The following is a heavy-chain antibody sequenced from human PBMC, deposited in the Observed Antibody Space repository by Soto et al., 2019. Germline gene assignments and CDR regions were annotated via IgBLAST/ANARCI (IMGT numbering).Heavy chain of an antibody. D-gene: IGHD1-26*01. CDR2: IDHSGTT. Sequence: QVQLQQWGAGLLKPSETLSLTCVVYGGSFSGYYWSWIRQPPGKGLEWIGEIDHSGTTNYNPSLKSRVTISVDTSKNQFSLKLSSVTAADTAVYYCASPLFSGSYFTDYWGQGPLVTVSS. CDR3: ASPLFSGSYFTDY. CDR1: GGSFSGYY. J-gene: IGHJ4*02. V-gene: IGHV4-34*01.